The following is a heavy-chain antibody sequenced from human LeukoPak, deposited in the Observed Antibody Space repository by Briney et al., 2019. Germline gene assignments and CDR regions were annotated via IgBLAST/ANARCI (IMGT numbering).Heavy chain of an antibody. CDR1: SINSSSYY. J-gene: IGHJ6*03. V-gene: IGHV4-39*07. CDR3: ARLHHDYGSGTYGGAYNYYMDV. D-gene: IGHD3-10*01. Sequence: SSETLSLTCTGSINSSSYYWGWIRQPPGKGLEWLGSIYYFGSTYYNPSLKSRVTISVDTSKNQISLRLNSVTAADTAVYYCARLHHDYGSGTYGGAYNYYMDVWGKGTTVTVSS. CDR2: IYYFGST.